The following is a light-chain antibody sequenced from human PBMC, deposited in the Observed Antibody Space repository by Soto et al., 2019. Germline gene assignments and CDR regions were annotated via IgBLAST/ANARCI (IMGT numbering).Light chain of an antibody. CDR1: SSDVGGYNY. Sequence: QSALTQPASVSGSPGQSITISCTGTSSDVGGYNYVSWYQQHPGKAPKLMIYDVSNRPSGVSKRFSGSKSGNTASLTISGLQAEDEADYYCSPYTSSSTLYVFGTGTKLAVL. CDR3: SPYTSSSTLYV. CDR2: DVS. V-gene: IGLV2-14*01. J-gene: IGLJ1*01.